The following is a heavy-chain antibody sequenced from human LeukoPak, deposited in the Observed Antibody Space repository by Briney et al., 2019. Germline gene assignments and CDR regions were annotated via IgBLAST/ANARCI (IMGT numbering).Heavy chain of an antibody. J-gene: IGHJ3*02. Sequence: KSGRSLRLSCAASGFTFSSYGMHWVRQAPGKGLEWVAVISYDGSNKYYADSVKGRFTISRDNSKNTLYLQMNSLRAEDTAAYYCAKGMSLIAAAAHFDIWGQGTMVTVSS. D-gene: IGHD6-13*01. CDR3: AKGMSLIAAAAHFDI. CDR2: ISYDGSNK. CDR1: GFTFSSYG. V-gene: IGHV3-30*18.